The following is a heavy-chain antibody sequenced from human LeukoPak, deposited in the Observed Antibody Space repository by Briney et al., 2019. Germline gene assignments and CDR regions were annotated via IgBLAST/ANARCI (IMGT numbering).Heavy chain of an antibody. V-gene: IGHV1-69*05. CDR3: ARDRAMIVPYDAFDI. D-gene: IGHD3-22*01. J-gene: IGHJ3*02. CDR2: IIPIFGTA. CDR1: GGTFNSYA. Sequence: GASVKVSCKASGGTFNSYAISWVRQAPGQGLEWMGRIIPIFGTANYAQKFQGRVTITTDESTSTAYMGLSSLRSEDTAVYCCARDRAMIVPYDAFDIWGQGTMVTVSS.